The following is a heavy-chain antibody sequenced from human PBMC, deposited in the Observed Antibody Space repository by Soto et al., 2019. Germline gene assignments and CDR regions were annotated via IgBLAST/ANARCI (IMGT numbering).Heavy chain of an antibody. CDR3: ARFGGSYYYYYGMDV. CDR2: INSDGSST. J-gene: IGHJ6*02. D-gene: IGHD1-26*01. Sequence: VGSLRLSCAASGFTFSSYWMHWVRQAPGKGLVWVSRINSDGSSTSYADSVKGRFTISRDNAKNTLYLQMNSLRAEDTAVYYCARFGGSYYYYYGMDVWGQGTTVTVSS. V-gene: IGHV3-74*01. CDR1: GFTFSSYW.